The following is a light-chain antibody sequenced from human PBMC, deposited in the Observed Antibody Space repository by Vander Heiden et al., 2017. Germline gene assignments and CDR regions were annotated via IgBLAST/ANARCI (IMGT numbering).Light chain of an antibody. CDR1: QNIGNY. Sequence: DIQMTQSPSSLTASVGDRVTFTCRASQNIGNYLNWYQQKPGKAPELLILGASTLVSGVPPSFSGGGSGTLFTLTISSLQPEDFAAYHCQQSYSIPRTFSQGTKLEI. V-gene: IGKV1-39*01. CDR3: QQSYSIPRT. CDR2: GAS. J-gene: IGKJ2*01.